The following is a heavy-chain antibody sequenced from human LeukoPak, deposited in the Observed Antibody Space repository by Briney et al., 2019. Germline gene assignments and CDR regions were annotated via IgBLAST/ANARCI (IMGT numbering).Heavy chain of an antibody. J-gene: IGHJ5*02. V-gene: IGHV3-23*01. D-gene: IGHD3-22*01. CDR3: AKEPSVVITRRWFDP. CDR1: GFTFSSYA. CDR2: ISGSGGST. Sequence: GGSLRLSCAASGFTFSSYAMSWVRQAPGKGLEWVSAISGSGGSTYYADSVKGRFTISRDNSKNTLYLQMNSLRAEDTAVYYCAKEPSVVITRRWFDPWGQGTLVTVPS.